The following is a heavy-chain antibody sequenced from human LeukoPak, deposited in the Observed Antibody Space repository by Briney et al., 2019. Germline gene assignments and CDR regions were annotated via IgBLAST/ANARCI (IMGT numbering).Heavy chain of an antibody. D-gene: IGHD3-10*01. CDR1: GYTFTSYD. Sequence: GASVKVSCKASGYTFTSYDINWVRQATGQGLEWMGWMNPNSGNTGYAQKFQGRVTMTRNTSISAAYMELSSLRSEDTAVYYCAREGGTMVRGITPYPFDYWGQGTLVTVSS. CDR2: MNPNSGNT. V-gene: IGHV1-8*01. J-gene: IGHJ4*02. CDR3: AREGGTMVRGITPYPFDY.